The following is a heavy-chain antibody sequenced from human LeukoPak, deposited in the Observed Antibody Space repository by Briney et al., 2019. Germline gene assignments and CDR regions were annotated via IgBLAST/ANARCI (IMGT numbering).Heavy chain of an antibody. CDR2: VSGSGAST. V-gene: IGHV3-23*01. CDR1: GFYFESYA. CDR3: ARVYGSSNYYYDRYYYYMDV. D-gene: IGHD3-22*01. J-gene: IGHJ6*03. Sequence: PGGSLRLSCATSGFYFESYAMSWVRQAPGKGLEWVSGVSGSGASTYYADSVKGRFTISRDSSKNTLYLQWNSLRGEDTAVYYCARVYGSSNYYYDRYYYYMDVWGRGTTVTVSS.